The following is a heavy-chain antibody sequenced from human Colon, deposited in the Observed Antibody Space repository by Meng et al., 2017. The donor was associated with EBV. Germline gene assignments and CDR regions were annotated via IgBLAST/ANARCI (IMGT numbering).Heavy chain of an antibody. Sequence: QVELRVSRPRLVKLSWTLSLSCSVSDDATIRSNGWSWVRQPPGKGLEWIGEILHAGVTNYNPSLKSRVSMSVDRSRIQASLNLNSVTAADTAIYYCARGEHYTWDVWGQGILVTVSS. CDR3: ARGEHYTWDV. CDR1: DDATIRSNG. V-gene: IGHV4-4*02. CDR2: ILHAGVT. D-gene: IGHD3-16*01. J-gene: IGHJ4*02.